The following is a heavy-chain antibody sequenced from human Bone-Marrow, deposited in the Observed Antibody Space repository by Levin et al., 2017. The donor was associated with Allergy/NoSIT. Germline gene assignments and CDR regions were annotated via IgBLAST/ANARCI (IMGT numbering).Heavy chain of an antibody. Sequence: QAGGSLRLSCAASGFAFSTYAMSWVRQAPGKGLDWVSTISGSGGSIYYADSVKGRFTISRDNSKNTLYLEMNSLRVEDTAVYLCTNSWTWGQGTLVTVSS. V-gene: IGHV3-23*01. CDR2: ISGSGGSI. J-gene: IGHJ5*02. CDR3: TNSWT. D-gene: IGHD3-3*01. CDR1: GFAFSTYA.